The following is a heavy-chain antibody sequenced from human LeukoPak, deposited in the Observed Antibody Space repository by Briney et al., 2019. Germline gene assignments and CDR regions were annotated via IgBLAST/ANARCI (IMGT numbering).Heavy chain of an antibody. CDR2: IYYSGST. CDR1: GGSFSGYY. J-gene: IGHJ4*02. D-gene: IGHD6-6*01. Sequence: PSETLSLTCAVYGGSFSGYYWSWIRQPPGKGLEWIGYIYYSGSTNYNPSLKSRVTISVDTSKNQFSLKLSSVTAADTAVYYCARDQSIAARGEFDYWGQGTPVTVSS. V-gene: IGHV4-59*01. CDR3: ARDQSIAARGEFDY.